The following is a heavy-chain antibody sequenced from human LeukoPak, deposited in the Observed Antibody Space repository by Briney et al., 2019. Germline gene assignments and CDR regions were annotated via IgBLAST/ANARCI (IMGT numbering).Heavy chain of an antibody. CDR2: IYSGGST. CDR1: GFSVRSNY. Sequence: GGSLRLSCAASGFSVRSNYMNWVPQAPGKGLEWTSVIYSGGSTYYADSMEGRFTISRDNSKNTLYLQMNSLRAEDTAVYYCARGWVAVAGIQDAFDIWGQGTKVTVSS. D-gene: IGHD6-19*01. CDR3: ARGWVAVAGIQDAFDI. J-gene: IGHJ3*02. V-gene: IGHV3-53*01.